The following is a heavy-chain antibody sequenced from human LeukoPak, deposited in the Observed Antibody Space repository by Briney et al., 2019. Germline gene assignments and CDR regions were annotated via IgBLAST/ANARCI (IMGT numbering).Heavy chain of an antibody. D-gene: IGHD3-22*01. V-gene: IGHV3-53*01. Sequence: PGGSLRLSCAASGFTVSGNYMSWVRQAPGKGLEWVSVIYSGGSTYYADSVKGRFTISRDNSKNTLYLQMNSLRAEDTAVYYCARDRSTYYYDSSGYISWGQGTLVTVSS. CDR2: IYSGGST. CDR1: GFTVSGNY. CDR3: ARDRSTYYYDSSGYIS. J-gene: IGHJ4*02.